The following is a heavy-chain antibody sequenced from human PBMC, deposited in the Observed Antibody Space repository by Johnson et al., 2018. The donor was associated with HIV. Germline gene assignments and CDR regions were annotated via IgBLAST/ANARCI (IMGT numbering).Heavy chain of an antibody. Sequence: VQLVESGGGVVQPGRSLRLSCAASGFTFSSYWMSWVRQAPGKGLEWVANIKQDGSEKYYVDSVKGRFTISRDNAKNSLYLQMNSLRAEDTAVYYCARSQVGDFDWLLYDHAFDIWGQGTMVTVSS. CDR3: ARSQVGDFDWLLYDHAFDI. CDR1: GFTFSSYW. CDR2: IKQDGSEK. D-gene: IGHD3-9*01. V-gene: IGHV3-7*01. J-gene: IGHJ3*02.